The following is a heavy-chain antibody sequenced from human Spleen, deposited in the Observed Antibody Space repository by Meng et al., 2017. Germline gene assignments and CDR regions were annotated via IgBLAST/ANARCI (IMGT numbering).Heavy chain of an antibody. CDR2: INPNSGGT. D-gene: IGHD2-2*01. Sequence: ASVKVSCKTSGYTFTAYYIHWVRQAPGQGLEWMGWINPNSGGTNYAQKFQGRVTMTRDTSIPTAYMELSTLRSDDTAVYYCAAGYCTSISCHHKGDAFDIWGQGTQVTVSS. CDR3: AAGYCTSISCHHKGDAFDI. J-gene: IGHJ3*02. V-gene: IGHV1-2*02. CDR1: GYTFTAYY.